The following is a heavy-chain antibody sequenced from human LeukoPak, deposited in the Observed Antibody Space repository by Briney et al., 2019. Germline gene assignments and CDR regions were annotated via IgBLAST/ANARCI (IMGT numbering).Heavy chain of an antibody. J-gene: IGHJ3*02. CDR3: ATHSGTKSGIGSFDM. Sequence: PGGSLRLSCAASGFTFSTYAMSWVRRPPGKGGEGLSSMSASGGSIYYADSVKGRFTISRDNSKSTLYLQMNSLRADHTANYYCATHSGTKSGIGSFDMWGQGTTVTVSS. D-gene: IGHD1-26*01. CDR1: GFTFSTYA. CDR2: MSASGGSI. V-gene: IGHV3-23*01.